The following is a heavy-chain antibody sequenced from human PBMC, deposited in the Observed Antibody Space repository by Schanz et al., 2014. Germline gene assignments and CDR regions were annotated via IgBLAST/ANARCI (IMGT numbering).Heavy chain of an antibody. CDR3: TRGSGSRSYGWYYDS. CDR1: GFTFNTSW. J-gene: IGHJ4*02. Sequence: EVQLVTSGGDLVQPGGSLRLSCAASGFTFNTSWFHWVRQPPGKGLLWVSRVSRDGTTSYYADSVKGRFTISRDNAKNTLYLQMNSVRAEDSAVYYCTRGSGSRSYGWYYDSWGQGTLVTVSS. V-gene: IGHV3-74*01. D-gene: IGHD3-10*01. CDR2: VSRDGTTS.